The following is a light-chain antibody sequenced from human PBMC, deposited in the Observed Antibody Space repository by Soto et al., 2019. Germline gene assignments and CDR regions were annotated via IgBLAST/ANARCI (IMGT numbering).Light chain of an antibody. CDR3: SSYTTSAPYV. Sequence: QSALTQPASVSGSPGQSITISCTGTSSDVGAYNFVSWYQHHPGRAPKLIIYEVTIRPSGVSNRFSGSKSSNTASLTISGLQAEDEADYYCSSYTTSAPYVFGGGTKLTVL. J-gene: IGLJ1*01. CDR1: SSDVGAYNF. CDR2: EVT. V-gene: IGLV2-14*01.